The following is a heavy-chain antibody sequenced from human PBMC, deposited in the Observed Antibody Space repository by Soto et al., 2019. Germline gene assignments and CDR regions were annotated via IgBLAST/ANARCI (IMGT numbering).Heavy chain of an antibody. V-gene: IGHV1-69*01. CDR3: ARFDSGDYGFDY. D-gene: IGHD4-17*01. J-gene: IGHJ4*02. Sequence: SVKVACKASGGPLISYAVVWVRQAPGQGLEWMGGIIPIFGTANYAQKFQGRVTITADESTSTAYMELSSLRSEDTAVYYCARFDSGDYGFDYWGQGTLVTVPS. CDR2: IIPIFGTA. CDR1: GGPLISYA.